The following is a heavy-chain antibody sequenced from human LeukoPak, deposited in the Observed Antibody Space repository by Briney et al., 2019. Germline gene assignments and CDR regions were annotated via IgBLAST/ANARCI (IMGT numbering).Heavy chain of an antibody. CDR3: ARGLWFGDENPPYFDY. Sequence: SETLSLICSVSGGSISSSNYYWSWIRQPAGKGLEWIGRIYTSESTNYNPSLKSRVTISVDTSRNQFSLKLSSVTAADTAVYYCARGLWFGDENPPYFDYWGQGILVTVSS. V-gene: IGHV4-61*02. D-gene: IGHD3-10*01. J-gene: IGHJ4*02. CDR1: GGSISSSNYY. CDR2: IYTSEST.